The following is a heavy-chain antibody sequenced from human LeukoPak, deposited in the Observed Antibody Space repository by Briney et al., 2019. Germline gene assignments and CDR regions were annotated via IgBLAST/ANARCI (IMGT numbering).Heavy chain of an antibody. Sequence: ASVKVSCKASGGTFSSYAISWVRQAPGQGLEWMGGIIPIFGTANYAQRFQGRVTITTDEPTSTAYMELSSLRSEDTAVYYCARGEEYCSGGSCYVLFDYWGQGTLVTVSS. J-gene: IGHJ4*02. D-gene: IGHD2-15*01. CDR2: IIPIFGTA. CDR1: GGTFSSYA. CDR3: ARGEEYCSGGSCYVLFDY. V-gene: IGHV1-69*05.